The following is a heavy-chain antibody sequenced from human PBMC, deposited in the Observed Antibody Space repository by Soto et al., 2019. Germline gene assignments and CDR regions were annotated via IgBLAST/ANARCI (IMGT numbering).Heavy chain of an antibody. J-gene: IGHJ5*02. CDR1: GGSVSSGSYY. D-gene: IGHD1-20*01. CDR2: IYYSGST. V-gene: IGHV4-61*01. Sequence: TLSLTCTVSGGSVSSGSYYWSWIRQPPGKGLEWIGYIYYSGSTNYNPSLKSRVIISADTSKNQFSLKLSSVTAADTAVYYCASGISGTPNWFDPWGQGTQVTDSS. CDR3: ASGISGTPNWFDP.